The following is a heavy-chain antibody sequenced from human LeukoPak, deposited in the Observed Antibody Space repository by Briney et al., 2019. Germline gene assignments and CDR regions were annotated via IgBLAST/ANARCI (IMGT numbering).Heavy chain of an antibody. CDR1: GYSFTSYW. J-gene: IGHJ4*02. CDR3: ARGKQQLVELDY. CDR2: IYPGDSDT. D-gene: IGHD6-13*01. V-gene: IGHV5-51*01. Sequence: GESLKISCNGSGYSFTSYWIAWVRQMPRKGLEWMGIIYPGDSDTRYSPSFQGQVTISADKSISTAYLQWSSLKASDTALYYCARGKQQLVELDYWGQGTLVTVSS.